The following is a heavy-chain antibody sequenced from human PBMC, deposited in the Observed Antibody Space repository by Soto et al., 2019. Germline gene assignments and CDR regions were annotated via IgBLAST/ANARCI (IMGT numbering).Heavy chain of an antibody. J-gene: IGHJ6*02. V-gene: IGHV3-30*18. Sequence: GGSLRLSCAASGFTFSSYGMHWVRQAPGKGLEWVAVISYDGSNKYYADSVKGRFTISRDNSKNTLYLQMNSLRAEDTAVYYCAKEGEPRRSFYADYYYYGMDVWGQGTTVTVSS. CDR3: AKEGEPRRSFYADYYYYGMDV. CDR1: GFTFSSYG. CDR2: ISYDGSNK. D-gene: IGHD3-16*01.